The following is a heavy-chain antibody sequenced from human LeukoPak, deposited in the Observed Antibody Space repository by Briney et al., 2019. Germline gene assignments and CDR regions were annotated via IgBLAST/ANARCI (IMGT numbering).Heavy chain of an antibody. CDR2: IYYSGST. V-gene: IGHV4-59*01. CDR3: ARATTAYWTGGICPNFDY. J-gene: IGHJ4*02. CDR1: GASITSYY. Sequence: SETLSLTCTVSGASITSYYWSWIRQPPGKELEWIGYIYYSGSTNYNASLKSRVSISVDMSKNQFSLKLSSVTAADTAVYDCARATTAYWTGGICPNFDYWGQGSLVTVSS. D-gene: IGHD2-8*02.